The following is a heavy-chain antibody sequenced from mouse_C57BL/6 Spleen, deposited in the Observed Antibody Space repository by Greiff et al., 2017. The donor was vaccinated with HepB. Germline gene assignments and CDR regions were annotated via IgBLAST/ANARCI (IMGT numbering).Heavy chain of an antibody. CDR3: ARLNYCSRPFDY. CDR1: GHNSTSYT. V-gene: IGHV1-4*01. Sequence: QVQLQQSGAELARPGASVKTSCKASGHNSTSYTMHWVKQRHGQGLEWIGYINPSSGYTKYNQKFKDKATLTADKSSSTAYMQLSSLTSEDSAVYYCARLNYCSRPFDYWGQGTTLTFSS. J-gene: IGHJ2*01. CDR2: INPSSGYT. D-gene: IGHD1-1*01.